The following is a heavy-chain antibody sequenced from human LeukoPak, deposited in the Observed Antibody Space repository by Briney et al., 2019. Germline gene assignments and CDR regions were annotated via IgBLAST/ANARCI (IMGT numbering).Heavy chain of an antibody. CDR2: IYYSGST. V-gene: IGHV4-59*01. J-gene: IGHJ4*02. Sequence: SETLSLTCTVSGGSISSYYWSWIRQPPGKGLEWIGYIYYSGSTNYNPSLKSRVTISVDTSKNQFSLKLSSVTAADTAVYYCARGPEDSSGWYCPTSDYWGQGTLVTVSP. D-gene: IGHD6-19*01. CDR1: GGSISSYY. CDR3: ARGPEDSSGWYCPTSDY.